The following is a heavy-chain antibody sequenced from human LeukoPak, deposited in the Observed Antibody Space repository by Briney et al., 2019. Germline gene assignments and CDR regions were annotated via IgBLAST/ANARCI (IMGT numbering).Heavy chain of an antibody. D-gene: IGHD4-17*01. Sequence: ASVKVSCEASGYTFTGYYMHWVRQAPGQGPEWMGWINPNSGGTNYAQKFQGRVTMTRDTSISTAYMELSRLRSDDTAVYYCARVRDDYGDAGFDYWGQGTLVTVSS. J-gene: IGHJ4*02. CDR2: INPNSGGT. V-gene: IGHV1-2*02. CDR3: ARVRDDYGDAGFDY. CDR1: GYTFTGYY.